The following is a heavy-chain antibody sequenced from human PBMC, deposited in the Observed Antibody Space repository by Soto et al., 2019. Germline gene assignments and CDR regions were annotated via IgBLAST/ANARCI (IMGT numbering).Heavy chain of an antibody. V-gene: IGHV1-46*01. CDR2: INPSGGST. J-gene: IGHJ6*02. D-gene: IGHD1-26*01. Sequence: ASVKVSCKASGYTFTSYYMHWVRQAPGQGLEWMGIINPSGGSTSYAQKFHGRVTMTRDTSTSTVYMELSSLRSEDTAVYYCTTRGGSYRPAWDYYYYGMDVWGQGTTVTVSS. CDR1: GYTFTSYY. CDR3: TTRGGSYRPAWDYYYYGMDV.